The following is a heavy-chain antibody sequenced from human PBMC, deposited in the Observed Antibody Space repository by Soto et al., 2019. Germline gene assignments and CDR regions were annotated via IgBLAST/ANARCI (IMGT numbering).Heavy chain of an antibody. Sequence: SVKVSCKASGYTINSDEIKWVRQANGQGLEWMGGIIPIFGTANYAQKFQGRVTMTADESTSTAYMELSSLRSEDTAVYYCARDGGNYYDSSGLDYWGQGTLVTVSS. J-gene: IGHJ4*02. D-gene: IGHD3-22*01. CDR3: ARDGGNYYDSSGLDY. V-gene: IGHV1-69*13. CDR2: IIPIFGTA. CDR1: GYTINSDE.